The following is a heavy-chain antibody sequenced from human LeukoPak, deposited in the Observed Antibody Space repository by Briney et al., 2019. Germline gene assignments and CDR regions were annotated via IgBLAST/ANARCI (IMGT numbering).Heavy chain of an antibody. CDR1: GGSISSSSYY. Sequence: SETLSLTCTVSGGSISSSSYYWGWIRQPPGKGLEWIGNIYYSGSTYYNSSLKSRVTISVDTSRSQFSLKLSSVTAADTAVYYCARGYYGSGSYYRKGILHRWFDPWGQGTLVTVSS. J-gene: IGHJ5*02. D-gene: IGHD3-10*01. CDR3: ARGYYGSGSYYRKGILHRWFDP. CDR2: IYYSGST. V-gene: IGHV4-39*07.